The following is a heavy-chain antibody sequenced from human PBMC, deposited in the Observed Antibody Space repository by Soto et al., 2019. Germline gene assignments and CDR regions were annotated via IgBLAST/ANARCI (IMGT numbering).Heavy chain of an antibody. D-gene: IGHD2-8*01. CDR1: GYTLTDLS. Sequence: GASVKVSCKVSGYTLTDLSMHWVRQAPGKGLEWMGCISADDGETIYAQKLQGRVTMTTDTSTSTAYMELRSLRSDDTAVYYCARDSFCTNGVCYLDRPFDYWGQGTLVTVSS. V-gene: IGHV1-24*01. CDR2: ISADDGET. CDR3: ARDSFCTNGVCYLDRPFDY. J-gene: IGHJ4*02.